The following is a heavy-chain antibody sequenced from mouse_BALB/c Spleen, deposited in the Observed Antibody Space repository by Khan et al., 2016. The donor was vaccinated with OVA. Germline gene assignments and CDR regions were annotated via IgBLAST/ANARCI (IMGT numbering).Heavy chain of an antibody. J-gene: IGHJ2*01. CDR1: GYSFTDYN. CDR3: ALIYHYGSGFDY. Sequence: VQLKQSGPELVKPGTSGKVSCKTSGYSFTDYNMFWVKQSLGKSLEWIGYIAPYNGGINYNQKFMGKPTLTVDKSSSTAFMHLNSLTSEDSAVYYCALIYHYGSGFDYWGQGTTLTVSS. V-gene: IGHV1S135*01. CDR2: IAPYNGGI. D-gene: IGHD1-1*01.